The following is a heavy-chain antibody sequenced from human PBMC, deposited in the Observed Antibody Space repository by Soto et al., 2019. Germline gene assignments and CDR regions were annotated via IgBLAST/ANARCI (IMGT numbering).Heavy chain of an antibody. D-gene: IGHD3-3*01. CDR1: GGSFSGYY. J-gene: IGHJ4*02. CDR3: ATIFGVVIGSWGRPDY. Sequence: PSETLSLTCAVYGGSFSGYYWSWIRQPPGKGLEWIGEINHSGSTNYNPSLKSRVTISVDTSKNQFSLKLSSVTAADTAVYYCATIFGVVIGSWGRPDYWGQGTLVTVSS. V-gene: IGHV4-34*01. CDR2: INHSGST.